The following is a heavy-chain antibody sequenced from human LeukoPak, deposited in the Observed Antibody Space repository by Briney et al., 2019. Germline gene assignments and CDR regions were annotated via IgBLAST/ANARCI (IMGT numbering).Heavy chain of an antibody. V-gene: IGHV3-11*04. CDR1: GFTFSDYY. J-gene: IGHJ4*02. Sequence: PGGSLRLSCAASGFTFSDYYMSWIRQAPGKGLEWVSYISSSGSTIYYADSVKGRFTISRDNAKNSLYLQMDSLRAEDTAVYYCASGSTSLEYFDYWGQGTLVTVSS. CDR3: ASGSTSLEYFDY. D-gene: IGHD2-2*01. CDR2: ISSSGSTI.